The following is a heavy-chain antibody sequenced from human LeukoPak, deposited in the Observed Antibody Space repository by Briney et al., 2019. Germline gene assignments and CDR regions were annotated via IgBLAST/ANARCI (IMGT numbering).Heavy chain of an antibody. CDR3: ARSEVYDSSGFQRTDAFDI. J-gene: IGHJ3*02. CDR2: IYYSGST. CDR1: GGSISSYY. Sequence: SETLSLTCTVSGGSISSYYWSWIRQPPGKGLEWIGYIYYSGSTNYNPSLKSRVTISVDTSKNQFSLKLSSVTAADTAVYYCARSEVYDSSGFQRTDAFDIWGQGTMVTVSS. D-gene: IGHD3-22*01. V-gene: IGHV4-59*12.